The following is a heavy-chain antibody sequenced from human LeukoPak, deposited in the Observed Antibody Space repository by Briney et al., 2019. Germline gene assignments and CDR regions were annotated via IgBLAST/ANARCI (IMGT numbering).Heavy chain of an antibody. CDR2: ISYDGSNK. CDR1: GFTFSSYA. Sequence: GGSLRLCCAASGFTFSSYAMHWVRQAAGKGLEWVAVISYDGSNKYYADSVKGRFTISRDNSKNTLYLQMNSLRAEDTAVYYCASGDYLDYWGQGTLVTVSS. V-gene: IGHV3-30-3*01. J-gene: IGHJ4*02. CDR3: ASGDYLDY. D-gene: IGHD4-17*01.